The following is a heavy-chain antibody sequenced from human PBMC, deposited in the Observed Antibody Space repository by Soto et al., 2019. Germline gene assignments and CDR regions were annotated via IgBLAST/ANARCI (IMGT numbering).Heavy chain of an antibody. J-gene: IGHJ4*02. Sequence: GTSVKVSCKASGGTFSSYAISWVRQAPGQGLEWMGGIIPIFGTANYAQKFQGRVTITADESTSTAYMELSSLRSEDTAVYYCARTLVQWELPYLDYWGQGTLVTVSS. CDR1: GGTFSSYA. CDR2: IIPIFGTA. D-gene: IGHD1-26*01. V-gene: IGHV1-69*13. CDR3: ARTLVQWELPYLDY.